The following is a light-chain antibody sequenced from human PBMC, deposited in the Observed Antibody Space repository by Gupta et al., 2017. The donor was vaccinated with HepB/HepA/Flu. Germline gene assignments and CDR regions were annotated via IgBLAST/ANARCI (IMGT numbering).Light chain of an antibody. CDR3: RQRVQSPSI. CDR1: QSLLHSDGKTY. V-gene: IGKV2D-29*01. J-gene: IGKJ2*02. Sequence: IVMTQTPLSLSVTPGQPASMSCKSSQSLLHSDGKTYLHWYLQKPGQPPQLLIYELSNRGSGVPDRFSVSGAGTDFTLKISRGEAEDVGVYYCRQRVQSPSIFGQGTKMEIK. CDR2: ELS.